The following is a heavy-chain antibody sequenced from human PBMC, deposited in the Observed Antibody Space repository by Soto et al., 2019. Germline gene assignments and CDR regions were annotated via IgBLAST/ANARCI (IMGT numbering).Heavy chain of an antibody. Sequence: QVQLVESGGGLVKPGGSLRLSCAASGFTFSDYDMSWIRQTPGKGLEWVSYISRSGVTEHYVDFVKGRFTISRDNAKNSLYLQMNSLRVEDTAVYYCARRSEEVDFWGQGTLVTASS. CDR3: ARRSEEVDF. J-gene: IGHJ4*02. CDR1: GFTFSDYD. CDR2: ISRSGVTE. V-gene: IGHV3-11*01.